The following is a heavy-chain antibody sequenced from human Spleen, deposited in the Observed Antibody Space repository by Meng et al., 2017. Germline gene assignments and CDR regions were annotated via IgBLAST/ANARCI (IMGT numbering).Heavy chain of an antibody. J-gene: IGHJ4*02. CDR2: ISSSGSAI. Sequence: GESLKISCAASGFTFSSYEMNWVRQAPGKGLEWVSYISSSGSAIYYADSVKGRFTISRDNAKNSLYLQMNSLRAEDTGFYDCERLGYGSGNYHFDWWGQGTLVTVSS. V-gene: IGHV3-48*03. CDR3: ERLGYGSGNYHFDW. D-gene: IGHD3-10*01. CDR1: GFTFSSYE.